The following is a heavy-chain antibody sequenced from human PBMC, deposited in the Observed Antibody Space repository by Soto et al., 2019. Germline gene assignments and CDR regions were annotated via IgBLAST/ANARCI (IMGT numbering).Heavy chain of an antibody. V-gene: IGHV3-53*01. J-gene: IGHJ6*02. CDR2: IYSGGST. CDR3: ARSSSITIFGVVKPHYYGMDV. Sequence: PGGSLRLSCAASGFTVSSNYMSWVRQAPGKGLEWVSVIYSGGSTYYADSVKGRFTISRDNSKNTLYLQMNSLRAEDTAVYYCARSSSITIFGVVKPHYYGMDVWGQGTTVTVSS. D-gene: IGHD3-3*01. CDR1: GFTVSSNY.